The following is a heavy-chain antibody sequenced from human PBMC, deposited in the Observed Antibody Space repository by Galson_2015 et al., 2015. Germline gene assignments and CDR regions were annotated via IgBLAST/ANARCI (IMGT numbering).Heavy chain of an antibody. CDR2: LSHTGSSI. Sequence: SLRLSCAASGFTFTSSAMNWVRQAPGKGLEWVSSLSHTGSSIYYADSVKGRFTISRDNSKNTLYLHLNSLRADDTAVYYCAKERRAVAMSAIAYWGQGTQVTAPS. CDR3: AKERRAVAMSAIAY. CDR1: GFTFTSSA. J-gene: IGHJ4*02. D-gene: IGHD2-21*02. V-gene: IGHV3-23*01.